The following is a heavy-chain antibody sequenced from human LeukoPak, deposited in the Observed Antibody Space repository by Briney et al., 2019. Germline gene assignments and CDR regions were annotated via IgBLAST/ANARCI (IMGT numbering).Heavy chain of an antibody. CDR2: INHSGST. V-gene: IGHV4-34*01. J-gene: IGHJ6*02. CDR1: GGSFSGYY. Sequence: SETLSLTCAVYGGSFSGYYWSWIRQPPGKGLEWIGEINHSGSTNYNPSLKSRVTISVDTSKNQFSLKLSSVTAADTAVYYCARALYGDYIKYYYYGMDVWGQGTTVTVSS. CDR3: ARALYGDYIKYYYYGMDV. D-gene: IGHD4-17*01.